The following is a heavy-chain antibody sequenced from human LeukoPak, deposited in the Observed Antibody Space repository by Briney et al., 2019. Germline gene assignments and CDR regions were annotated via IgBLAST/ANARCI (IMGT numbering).Heavy chain of an antibody. D-gene: IGHD3-10*01. J-gene: IGHJ4*02. V-gene: IGHV3-74*01. CDR3: ARDRGLATPFDY. CDR2: IRSDGATT. Sequence: GGSLRLLCAASGFSLSSNWIHWVRQAPGEGLEWVALIRSDGATTSYADSVRGRFTVSRDNAKNTLYLQMNRLRAEDTAVYYCARDRGLATPFDYWGQGTLVTVS. CDR1: GFSLSSNW.